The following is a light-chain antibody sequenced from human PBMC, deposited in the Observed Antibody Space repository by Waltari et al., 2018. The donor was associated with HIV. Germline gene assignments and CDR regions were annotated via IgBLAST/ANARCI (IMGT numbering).Light chain of an antibody. Sequence: QSALTQPASVSGSPGQSIPISCTGTSTDVGHYDSVSWYRQHPGKAPKLIIYEVSNRPSGVSNRFSGSKSVNTASLTISGLQAEDEADYYCSSYTTRSTVIFGGGTKLTVL. CDR3: SSYTTRSTVI. CDR2: EVS. V-gene: IGLV2-14*01. J-gene: IGLJ2*01. CDR1: STDVGHYDS.